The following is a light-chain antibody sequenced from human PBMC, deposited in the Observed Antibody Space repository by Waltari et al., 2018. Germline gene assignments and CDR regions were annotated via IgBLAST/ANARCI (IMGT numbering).Light chain of an antibody. V-gene: IGLV4-69*01. J-gene: IGLJ3*02. CDR3: QTGGHGTWV. CDR2: INSDGSH. CDR1: SGHSSNI. Sequence: QLVLTQSPSASASLGASVKLTCTLDSGHSSNIVAWLQQQPEKGPRYLMKINSDGSHGKGDEIPDRFSSSSSGAERYLTISSVQSEDEADYYCQTGGHGTWVFGGGTKLTVL.